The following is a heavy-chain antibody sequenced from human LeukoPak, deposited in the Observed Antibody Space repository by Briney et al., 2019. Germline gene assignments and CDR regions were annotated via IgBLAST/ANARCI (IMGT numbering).Heavy chain of an antibody. Sequence: GGSLRLSCAATGFTVSSNYMIWVRQAPGKGLEWVSVIYSGGSTHYADSVKGRFTISRDNSKNTLYLQMNSLRAEDTAVYYCARMTGNAFDIWGQGTMVTVSS. J-gene: IGHJ3*02. CDR2: IYSGGST. D-gene: IGHD3-10*01. CDR3: ARMTGNAFDI. V-gene: IGHV3-53*01. CDR1: GFTVSSNY.